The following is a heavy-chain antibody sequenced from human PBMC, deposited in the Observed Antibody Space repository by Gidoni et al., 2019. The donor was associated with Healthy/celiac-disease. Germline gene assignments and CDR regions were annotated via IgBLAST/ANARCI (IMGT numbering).Heavy chain of an antibody. Sequence: LRLSCAASGFTFSSYSMNWVRQAPGKGLEWVSYISSSSSTIYYADSVKGRFTISRDNAKNSLYLQMNSLRDEDTAVYYCASGAAEEVVVVAATLGSNWFDPWGQGTLVTVSS. D-gene: IGHD2-15*01. J-gene: IGHJ5*02. CDR3: ASGAAEEVVVVAATLGSNWFDP. V-gene: IGHV3-48*02. CDR2: ISSSSSTI. CDR1: GFTFSSYS.